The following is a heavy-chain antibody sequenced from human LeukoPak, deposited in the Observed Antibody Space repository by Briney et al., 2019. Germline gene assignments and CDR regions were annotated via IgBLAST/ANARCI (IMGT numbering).Heavy chain of an antibody. CDR2: ISSSGSAI. CDR1: GFTFSTYN. Sequence: GGSLRLSCAASGFTFSTYNMNWVRQAPGKGLEWVSFISSSGSAIYYADSVKGRFTISRDNSKNTLYLQMNSLRAEDTAVYYCAREGLAGGIAARRYYYMDVWGKGTTVTVSS. J-gene: IGHJ6*03. V-gene: IGHV3-48*01. CDR3: AREGLAGGIAARRYYYMDV. D-gene: IGHD6-6*01.